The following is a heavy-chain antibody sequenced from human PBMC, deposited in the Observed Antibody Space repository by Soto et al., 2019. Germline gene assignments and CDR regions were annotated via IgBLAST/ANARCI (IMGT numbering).Heavy chain of an antibody. CDR3: ARWPQLEPRFDY. CDR1: GGSISSGDYY. Sequence: QLQLQESGPGLVKPSQILSLTCTVSGGSISSGDYYWSWIRQHPGKGLEWIGYIYYSGSTYYNPSLKSRVTISVDTSKNQFALKLSSVTAADTAVYYCARWPQLEPRFDYWGQGTLVTVSS. CDR2: IYYSGST. J-gene: IGHJ4*02. V-gene: IGHV4-31*03. D-gene: IGHD1-1*01.